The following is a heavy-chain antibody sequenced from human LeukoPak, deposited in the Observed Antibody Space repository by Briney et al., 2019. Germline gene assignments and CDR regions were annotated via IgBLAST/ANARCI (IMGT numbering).Heavy chain of an antibody. CDR3: AIPRVSCSSGHGFDY. CDR2: INPNSGGT. D-gene: IGHD6-6*01. V-gene: IGHV1-2*06. J-gene: IGHJ4*02. Sequence: GASVKVSCKASGYTFTGYYMHWVRQAPGQGLEWMGRINPNSGGTNYAQKFQGRVTMTRDTSISTAYMELSRLRSDDTAVYYCAIPRVSCSSGHGFDYWGQGTLVTVSS. CDR1: GYTFTGYY.